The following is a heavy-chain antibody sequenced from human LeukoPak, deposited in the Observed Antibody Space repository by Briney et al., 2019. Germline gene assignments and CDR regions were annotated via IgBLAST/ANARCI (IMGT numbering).Heavy chain of an antibody. J-gene: IGHJ5*02. V-gene: IGHV4-34*01. Sequence: SETLSLTCAVYGGSFSAYSWSWIRLPPGKGLEWIGEINHSGSTNYNPSLKSRVTMSVDTSKNQLSLKLNSVTAADTAVYYCARLALSYYSGNWYNWFDPWGQGTLVTVSS. CDR1: GGSFSAYS. D-gene: IGHD6-13*01. CDR2: INHSGST. CDR3: ARLALSYYSGNWYNWFDP.